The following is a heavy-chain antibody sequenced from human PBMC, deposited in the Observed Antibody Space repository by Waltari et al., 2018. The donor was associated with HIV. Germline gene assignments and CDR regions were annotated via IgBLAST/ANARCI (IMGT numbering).Heavy chain of an antibody. CDR1: GYTFTGYY. D-gene: IGHD5-12*01. Sequence: QVQLVQSGAAVKKPGASVTVSCTASGYTFTGYYMHWVRQAPGQGLEWRGRINPNGGGTNDAQQFQGRVTMTRDTSSSTAYMERSRLGSDATAVYYCAREGARMATMIYDDYGMDVWGQGTTVTVSS. V-gene: IGHV1-2*06. J-gene: IGHJ6*02. CDR3: AREGARMATMIYDDYGMDV. CDR2: INPNGGGT.